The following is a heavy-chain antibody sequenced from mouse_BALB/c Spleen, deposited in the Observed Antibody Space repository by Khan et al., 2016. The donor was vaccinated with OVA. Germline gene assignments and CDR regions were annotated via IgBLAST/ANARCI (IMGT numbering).Heavy chain of an antibody. J-gene: IGHJ2*01. CDR3: ARGGQWLRRGGGNSDY. D-gene: IGHD2-2*01. V-gene: IGHV1S137*01. CDR1: GYKFTDYA. Sequence: QVQLKQSGPELVRPGESVKISCKGSGYKFTDYAMHWVKQSHATSLEWIGVISIYYDTINYNQKFKGKATMSVDKSSSTAYMELARLTSEDSAIFCCARGGQWLRRGGGNSDYWGQGTTLTVTS. CDR2: ISIYYDTI.